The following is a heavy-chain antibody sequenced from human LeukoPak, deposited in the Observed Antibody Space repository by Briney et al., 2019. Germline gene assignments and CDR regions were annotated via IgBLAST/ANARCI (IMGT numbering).Heavy chain of an antibody. CDR2: ISGSGGST. CDR1: GFTFSSYA. J-gene: IGHJ6*02. V-gene: IGHV3-23*01. D-gene: IGHD3-22*01. CDR3: AKTKYYDSSGYYYYYGMDV. Sequence: GGSLRLSCAASGFTFSSYAMSWARQAPGKGLEWVSAISGSGGSTYYADSVKGRFTISRDNSKNTLYLQMNSLRAEDTAVYYCAKTKYYDSSGYYYYYGMDVWGQGTTVTVSS.